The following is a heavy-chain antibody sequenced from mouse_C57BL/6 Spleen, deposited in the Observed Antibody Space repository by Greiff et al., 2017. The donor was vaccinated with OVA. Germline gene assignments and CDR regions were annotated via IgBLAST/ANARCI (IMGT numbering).Heavy chain of an antibody. CDR3: ARIYYDYDGYFDV. D-gene: IGHD2-4*01. Sequence: VQVVESGAELARPGASVKMSCKASGYTFTSYTMHWVKQRPGRGLEWIGYINPSSGYTKYNQKFKDKATLTADKSSSTAYMQLSSLTSEDSAVYYCARIYYDYDGYFDVWGTGTTVTVSS. CDR1: GYTFTSYT. V-gene: IGHV1-4*01. J-gene: IGHJ1*03. CDR2: INPSSGYT.